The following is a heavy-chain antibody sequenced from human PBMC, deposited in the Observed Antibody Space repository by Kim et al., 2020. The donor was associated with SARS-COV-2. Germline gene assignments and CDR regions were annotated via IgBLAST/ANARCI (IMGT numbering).Heavy chain of an antibody. CDR2: INHSGST. V-gene: IGHV4-34*01. D-gene: IGHD5-18*01. CDR1: GGSFSGYY. CDR3: ARKPYSYGYYPFDY. J-gene: IGHJ4*02. Sequence: SETLSLTCAVYGGSFSGYYWSWIRQPPGKGLEWIGEINHSGSTNYNPSLKSRVTISVDTSKNQFSLKLSSVTAADTAVYYCARKPYSYGYYPFDYWGQGT.